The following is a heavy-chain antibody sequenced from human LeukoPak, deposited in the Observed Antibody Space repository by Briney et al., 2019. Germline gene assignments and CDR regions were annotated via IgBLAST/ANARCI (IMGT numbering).Heavy chain of an antibody. J-gene: IGHJ4*02. D-gene: IGHD3-16*01. CDR3: ARGKGVMITFGGVMGY. CDR1: GYTFTSYY. V-gene: IGHV1-46*01. CDR2: NNPSGGST. Sequence: ASVKVSCKASGYTFTSYYMHWVRQAPGQGLEWMGINNPSGGSTSYAQKFQGRVTMTRDTSTSTVYMELSSLRSEDTAVYYCARGKGVMITFGGVMGYWGQGTLVTVSS.